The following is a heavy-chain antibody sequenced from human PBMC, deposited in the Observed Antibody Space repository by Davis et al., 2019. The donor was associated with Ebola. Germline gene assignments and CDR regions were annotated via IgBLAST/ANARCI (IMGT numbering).Heavy chain of an antibody. J-gene: IGHJ6*02. Sequence: PGGSLRLSCAVYGGSFSGYYWSWIRQPPGKGLEWIGEINHSGSTNYNPSLKSRVTISVDTSKNQFSLKLSSVTAADTAVYYCARALGGYCSSTSCYYYYGMDVWGQGTTVTVSS. CDR3: ARALGGYCSSTSCYYYYGMDV. CDR1: GGSFSGYY. V-gene: IGHV4-34*01. CDR2: INHSGST. D-gene: IGHD2-2*01.